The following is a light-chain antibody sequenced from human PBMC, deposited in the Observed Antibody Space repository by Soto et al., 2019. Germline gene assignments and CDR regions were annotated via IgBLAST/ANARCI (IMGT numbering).Light chain of an antibody. J-gene: IGLJ3*02. V-gene: IGLV2-14*01. CDR1: SSDVGGSNH. Sequence: QSALTQPASVTGSPGQSITISCTGTSSDVGGSNHVSWYQHSPGTTPKLIIYEVANRPSGISDRFSASKSGNTASLIISGLQPEDEANYYCSSYTNRKSWVFGGGTQLTVL. CDR3: SSYTNRKSWV. CDR2: EVA.